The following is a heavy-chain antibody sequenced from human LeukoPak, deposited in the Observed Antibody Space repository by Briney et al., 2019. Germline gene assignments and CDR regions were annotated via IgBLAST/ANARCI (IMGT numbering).Heavy chain of an antibody. V-gene: IGHV3-20*04. CDR2: INWNGGST. CDR3: ARVGWSTVSYYFDY. J-gene: IGHJ4*02. Sequence: PGGSLRLSCAASGFTFDDYGMSWVRQAPGKGLEWVSGINWNGGSTGYADSVKGRFTISRDNAKNSLYLQMNSLRAEDTALYYCARVGWSTVSYYFDYWGQGTLVTVSS. CDR1: GFTFDDYG. D-gene: IGHD2-15*01.